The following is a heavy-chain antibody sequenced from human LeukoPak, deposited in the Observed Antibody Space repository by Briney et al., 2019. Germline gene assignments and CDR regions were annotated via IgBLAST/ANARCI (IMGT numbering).Heavy chain of an antibody. CDR2: IISGGSI. J-gene: IGHJ4*02. CDR1: GFTLGSYM. CDR3: AKRPYYDSSGHPFEY. D-gene: IGHD3-22*01. V-gene: IGHV3-23*01. Sequence: GGSLRLSCAASGFTLGSYMMSWVRQAPAKGLEWVSTIISGGSIYYADSVRGRFTISRDNSKNTLYLQMNSLRAEDTAVYYCAKRPYYDSSGHPFEYWGQGTLVTVSS.